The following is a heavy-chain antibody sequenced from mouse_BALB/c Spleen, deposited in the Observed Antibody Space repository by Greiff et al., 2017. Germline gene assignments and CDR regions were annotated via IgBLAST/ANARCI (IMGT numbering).Heavy chain of an antibody. Sequence: EVMLVESGGGLVQPGGSRKLSCAASGFTFSSFGMHWVRQAPEKGLEWVAYISSGSSTIYYADTVKGRFTISRDNPKNNLYLQMSSLKSEDTAMYYCARGGNNAMDYWGQGTSVTVSS. V-gene: IGHV5-17*03. J-gene: IGHJ4*01. CDR3: ARGGNNAMDY. D-gene: IGHD2-1*01. CDR2: ISSGSSTI. CDR1: GFTFSSFG.